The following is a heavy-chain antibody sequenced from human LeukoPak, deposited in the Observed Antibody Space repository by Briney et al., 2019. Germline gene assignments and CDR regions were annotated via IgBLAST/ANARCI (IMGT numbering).Heavy chain of an antibody. Sequence: GGSLRLSCAASGFTFSSYWMHWVRQVPGKGLVWVSRINSDGSSTSYADSVKGRFTISRDNAKNTLYLQMNSLRVEDTAVYYCARPNYGDNSGRFYNWFDPWGQGTLVTVSS. V-gene: IGHV3-74*01. D-gene: IGHD4-23*01. CDR3: ARPNYGDNSGRFYNWFDP. CDR2: INSDGSST. CDR1: GFTFSSYW. J-gene: IGHJ5*02.